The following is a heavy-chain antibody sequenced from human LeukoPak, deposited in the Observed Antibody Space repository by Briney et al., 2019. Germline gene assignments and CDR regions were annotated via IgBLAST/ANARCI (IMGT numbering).Heavy chain of an antibody. J-gene: IGHJ4*02. Sequence: GGSLRLSCAASGFTFSSYAMHWVHQAPGKGLEWVAVISYDGSNKYYADSVKGRFTISRDNSKNTLYLQMNSLRAEDTAVYYCASLSSSWYEGDYWGQGTLVTVSS. CDR1: GFTFSSYA. CDR3: ASLSSSWYEGDY. V-gene: IGHV3-30-3*01. D-gene: IGHD6-13*01. CDR2: ISYDGSNK.